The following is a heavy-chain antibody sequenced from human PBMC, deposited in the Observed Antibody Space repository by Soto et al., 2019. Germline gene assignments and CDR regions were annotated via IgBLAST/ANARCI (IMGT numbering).Heavy chain of an antibody. CDR3: ARHTIRLLDAFDI. CDR1: GDSINSNNYY. J-gene: IGHJ3*02. CDR2: ISYSGST. Sequence: SETLSLTCTVSGDSINSNNYYWGWIRQPPGKGLEWIGSISYSGSTYYNPSLKSRVTISVDTSKNQFSLKVSSVTAADTAVYYCARHTIRLLDAFDIWGQGTMVTVSS. V-gene: IGHV4-39*07. D-gene: IGHD1-26*01.